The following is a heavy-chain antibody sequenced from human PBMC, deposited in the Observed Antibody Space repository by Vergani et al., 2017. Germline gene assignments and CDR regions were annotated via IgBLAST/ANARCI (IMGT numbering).Heavy chain of an antibody. Sequence: QVQLQESGPGLVKPSETLSLTCTVSGYSISSGYYWGWIRQPPGKGLEWIGYIYYSGSTYYNPSLKSRVTISVDTSKNQFSLKLSSVTAADTAVYYCARVRMGFLERDYWGQGTLVTVSS. CDR1: GYSISSGYY. CDR3: ARVRMGFLERDY. V-gene: IGHV4-38-2*02. CDR2: IYYSGST. D-gene: IGHD3-3*01. J-gene: IGHJ4*02.